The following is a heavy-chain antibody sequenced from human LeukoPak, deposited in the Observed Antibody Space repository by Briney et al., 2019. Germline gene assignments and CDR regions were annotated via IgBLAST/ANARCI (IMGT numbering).Heavy chain of an antibody. J-gene: IGHJ4*02. CDR1: GGSISGYY. CDR3: ARAGPNCSGGSCAKRDRPRLYYFDY. V-gene: IGHV4-34*01. CDR2: INHSGST. Sequence: SETLSLTCPVSGGSISGYYWSWIRQPPGKGLEWIGEINHSGSTNYNPSLKSRVTISVDTSKNQFSLKLSSVTAADTAVYYCARAGPNCSGGSCAKRDRPRLYYFDYWGQGTLVTVSS. D-gene: IGHD2-15*01.